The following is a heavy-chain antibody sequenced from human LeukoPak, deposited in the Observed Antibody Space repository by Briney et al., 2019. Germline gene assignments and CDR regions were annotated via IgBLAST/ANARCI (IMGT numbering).Heavy chain of an antibody. Sequence: GGSLRLSCAASEFTVGSNYMTWVRQAPGKGLEWVSLIYSGGSTYYADSVKGRFTISRDNSKNTLYLQMNSLRADDTAVYYCAKVRYQLLIDYWGQGTLVTVSS. J-gene: IGHJ4*02. CDR3: AKVRYQLLIDY. CDR1: EFTVGSNY. D-gene: IGHD2-2*01. V-gene: IGHV3-66*01. CDR2: IYSGGST.